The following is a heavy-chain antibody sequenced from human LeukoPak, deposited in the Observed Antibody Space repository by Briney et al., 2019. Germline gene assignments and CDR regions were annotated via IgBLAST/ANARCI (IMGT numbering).Heavy chain of an antibody. CDR3: ARRRGGYGEGELDY. CDR1: GLIASNKY. Sequence: GSLRLSCAASGLIASNKYMSGVRQAPGKGLEWVSTIRSDGTTDYADSVRGRFTISRDGSKNTLYLQMTSLRVEDTAVYSCARRRGGYGEGELDYWGQGTLVTVSS. J-gene: IGHJ4*02. D-gene: IGHD4-17*01. CDR2: IRSDGTT. V-gene: IGHV3-66*04.